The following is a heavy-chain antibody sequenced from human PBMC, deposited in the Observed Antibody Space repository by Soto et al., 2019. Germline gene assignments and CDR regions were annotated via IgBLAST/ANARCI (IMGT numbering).Heavy chain of an antibody. Sequence: PSETLSLTCAVSGGSISSSNWWSWVRQPPGKGLEWIGEIYHSGSTNYNPSLKSRVTISVDMSKNQFSLKLSSVTAADTAAYYCVRARHSSGWRSPKWWFDPWGQGTLVTAPQ. CDR2: IYHSGST. CDR3: VRARHSSGWRSPKWWFDP. J-gene: IGHJ5*02. CDR1: GGSISSSNW. D-gene: IGHD6-19*01. V-gene: IGHV4-4*02.